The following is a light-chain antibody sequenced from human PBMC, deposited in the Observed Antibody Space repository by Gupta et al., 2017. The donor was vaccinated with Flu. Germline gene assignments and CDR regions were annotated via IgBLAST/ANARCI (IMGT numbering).Light chain of an antibody. CDR1: SPNIGPAY. V-gene: IGLV1-51*01. CDR3: CTSYDSRLIEV. CDR2: DNN. J-gene: IGLJ1*01. Sequence: QSVLTQPPSLSAAPGQSVTISCSGSSPNIGPAYVSLYQQLPGTAPTLLIYDNNRRLSGIPARFSGSKSGTSAALSITGLQTGDEADYYCCTSYDSRLIEVFGTGTKLTVL.